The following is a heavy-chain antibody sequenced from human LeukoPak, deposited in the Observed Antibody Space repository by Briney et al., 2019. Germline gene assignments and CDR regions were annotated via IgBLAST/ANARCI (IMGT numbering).Heavy chain of an antibody. V-gene: IGHV3-48*01. J-gene: IGHJ3*02. Sequence: GGSLRLSCAASGFTFSSYSMNWVRQAPRKGLEWVSYISSSSRTIYDAASVKGRFTISRDNAKNSLYLQMNSLSAEDTAVYYCAKDRKNRDLDSLDIWGQGTMVTVSS. CDR2: ISSSSRTI. CDR1: GFTFSSYS. CDR3: AKDRKNRDLDSLDI. D-gene: IGHD5-24*01.